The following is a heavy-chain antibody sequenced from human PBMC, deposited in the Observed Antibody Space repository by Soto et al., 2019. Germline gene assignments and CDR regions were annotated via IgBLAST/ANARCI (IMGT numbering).Heavy chain of an antibody. Sequence: QLQLQESRPGLVRSSETLSLTCSVSGASISTSSDFWGWLRQSPGKGMEWIGNVYQGGTTRLNPSLKSRVSIFVDRSKNQFSLELNSATAADRAVYYCARQPESTSYFDYWGQGILVTVSS. CDR2: VYQGGTT. V-gene: IGHV4-39*01. CDR3: ARQPESTSYFDY. CDR1: GASISTSSDF. D-gene: IGHD2-2*01. J-gene: IGHJ4*02.